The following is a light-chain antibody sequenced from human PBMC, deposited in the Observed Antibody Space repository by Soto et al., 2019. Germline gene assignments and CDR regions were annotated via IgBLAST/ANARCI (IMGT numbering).Light chain of an antibody. J-gene: IGKJ2*01. CDR2: DAS. CDR1: QSVSNV. V-gene: IGKV3-11*01. Sequence: EIVLTQSPATLSLSPGERATLSCRASQSVSNVLAWYQQKPGQAPRLLIYDASTRAPGIPARFSGGGSGTDFTLIISSLEPEDVAVYYCQQRRNWPLYTFGQGTKLEIK. CDR3: QQRRNWPLYT.